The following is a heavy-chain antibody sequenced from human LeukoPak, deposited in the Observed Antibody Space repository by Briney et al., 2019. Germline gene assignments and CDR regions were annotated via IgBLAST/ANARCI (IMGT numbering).Heavy chain of an antibody. D-gene: IGHD3-10*01. V-gene: IGHV3-30*04. CDR3: VKEAYYGWGSSPTSYFDY. CDR1: GFSFSDSV. Sequence: GGSLRLSCVASGFSFSDSVIHWVRQAPGKGLEWVAVISHDVKTTYYADSAKGRFTISRDNSRNTVFLQMNRLRPEDTAVYYCVKEAYYGWGSSPTSYFDYWGQGTLVTVSS. CDR2: ISHDVKTT. J-gene: IGHJ4*02.